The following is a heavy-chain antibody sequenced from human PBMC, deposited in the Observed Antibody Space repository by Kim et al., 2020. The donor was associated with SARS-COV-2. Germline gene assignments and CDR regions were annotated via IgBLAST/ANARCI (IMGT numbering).Heavy chain of an antibody. J-gene: IGHJ4*02. CDR2: MNPNSGNT. CDR1: GYTFTSYD. D-gene: IGHD6-13*01. CDR3: ARVSLAAAGTDFDY. V-gene: IGHV1-8*01. Sequence: ASVKVSCKASGYTFTSYDINWVRQATGQGLEWMGWMNPNSGNTGYPQKFQGRVTMTRNTSISTAYMEVSSLRSEDTAVYYCARVSLAAAGTDFDYWGQGTLVTVSS.